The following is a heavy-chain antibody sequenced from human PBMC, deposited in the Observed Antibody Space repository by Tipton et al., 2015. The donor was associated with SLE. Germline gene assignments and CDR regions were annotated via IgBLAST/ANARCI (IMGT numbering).Heavy chain of an antibody. CDR1: GGSLSSYY. CDR3: ARDDPAMEGAFDV. D-gene: IGHD2-2*01. V-gene: IGHV4-59*01. Sequence: TLSLTCSVSGGSLSSYYWSWIRQPPGKGLEWIGYIYESGNTNYNSFLKSRVTMSVDTSKNQFSLKLRSVTAADTAVYYCARDDPAMEGAFDVWGQGTMVIVSS. CDR2: IYESGNT. J-gene: IGHJ3*01.